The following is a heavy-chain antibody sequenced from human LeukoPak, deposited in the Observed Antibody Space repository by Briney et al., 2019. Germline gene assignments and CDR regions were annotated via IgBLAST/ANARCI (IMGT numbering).Heavy chain of an antibody. D-gene: IGHD3-10*01. CDR3: ASWRFGELLAFDI. CDR2: ISWNSGSI. Sequence: PGRSLRLSCAASGFTLDDYAMHWVRHAPGKGVEGVSGISWNSGSIGYADSVKGRFTISRDNAKNSLYLQMNSLRAEDTAVYYCASWRFGELLAFDIWGQGTMVTVSS. J-gene: IGHJ3*02. CDR1: GFTLDDYA. V-gene: IGHV3-9*01.